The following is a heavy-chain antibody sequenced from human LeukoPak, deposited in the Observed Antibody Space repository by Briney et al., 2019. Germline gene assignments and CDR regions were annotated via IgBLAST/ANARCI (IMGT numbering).Heavy chain of an antibody. CDR2: IFYSGST. CDR3: ARTPTKYYYDSSGYN. Sequence: SETLSLTCTVSGGSISTSNYYWGWIRQPPGKGLEWIGNIFYSGSTYYSPSLKSRVTISVDTSKNQFSLKLSSVTAADTAVYYCARTPTKYYYDSSGYNWGQGTLVTVSS. CDR1: GGSISTSNYY. V-gene: IGHV4-39*07. D-gene: IGHD3-22*01. J-gene: IGHJ4*02.